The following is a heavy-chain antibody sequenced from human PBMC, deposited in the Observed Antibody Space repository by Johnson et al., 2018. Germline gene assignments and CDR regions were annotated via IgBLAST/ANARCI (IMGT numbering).Heavy chain of an antibody. CDR2: IWYDGSNK. V-gene: IGHV3-33*01. CDR3: AGARSWGIQLYYYYYGMDV. J-gene: IGHJ6*02. Sequence: QVQLVQSGGGVVQPGRSLRLSCAASGFTFSSYGMHWVRQAPGKGLEWVAVIWYDGSNKYYADSVKGRFTISRDNSKNTLYLQRNSLRAEDTAVYYWAGARSWGIQLYYYYYGMDVWGQGTTVTVSS. CDR1: GFTFSSYG. D-gene: IGHD5-18*01.